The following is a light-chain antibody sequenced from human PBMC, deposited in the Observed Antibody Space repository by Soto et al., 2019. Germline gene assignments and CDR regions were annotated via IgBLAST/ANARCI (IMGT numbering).Light chain of an antibody. J-gene: IGKJ1*01. V-gene: IGKV4-1*01. CDR1: QSVLYSSNNNNY. Sequence: DIVMTQSPDSLAVSVGERATSNCKPSQSVLYSSNNNNYLAWYQQKPGQPPKLLIYWASTRESGVPDRFSGSGSGIELNPTNGSLQPAEQACYSGQPYSRVPPPSGEGTKVDIK. CDR2: WAS. CDR3: QPYSRVPPP.